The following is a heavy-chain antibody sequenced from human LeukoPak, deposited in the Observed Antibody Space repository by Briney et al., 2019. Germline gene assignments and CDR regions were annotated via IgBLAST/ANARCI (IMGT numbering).Heavy chain of an antibody. CDR3: VREGFYFFDF. V-gene: IGHV3-21*01. CDR1: GFTFSSYS. Sequence: GGSLRLSCAASGFTFSSYSMNWVRQAPGKGLEWVSSISSSSSYIYYADSVKGRFTIFRDNAKDSVYLQMNSLRAEDSATYYCVREGFYFFDFWGQGTLVTVSS. CDR2: ISSSSSYI. J-gene: IGHJ4*01.